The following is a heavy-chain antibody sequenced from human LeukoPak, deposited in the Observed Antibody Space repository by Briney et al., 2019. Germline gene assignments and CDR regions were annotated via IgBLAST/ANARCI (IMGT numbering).Heavy chain of an antibody. CDR1: GFTFSSYA. J-gene: IGHJ4*02. CDR3: AKYSSSWYHGGGRLDY. D-gene: IGHD6-13*01. CDR2: ISGSGGST. V-gene: IGHV3-23*01. Sequence: GGSLRLSCAASGFTFSSYAMSWVRQAPGKGLEWVSAISGSGGSTYYADSVKGRFTISRDNSKNTLYLQMNSLRAEDTAVYYCAKYSSSWYHGGGRLDYWGQGTLVTVSS.